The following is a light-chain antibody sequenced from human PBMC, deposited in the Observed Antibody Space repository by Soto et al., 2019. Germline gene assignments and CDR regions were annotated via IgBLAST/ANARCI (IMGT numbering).Light chain of an antibody. CDR3: QQYDTSPRT. V-gene: IGKV3-20*01. Sequence: EVMLTQSPGTLSLSPGERATLSCRASQSVSSNYLAWYQQKSGQAPRLLIYGASNRATGIPDRFSGSGSGTDFTRTSRRLEPEDFAVYYCQQYDTSPRTFGQGTKVEF. J-gene: IGKJ1*01. CDR1: QSVSSNY. CDR2: GAS.